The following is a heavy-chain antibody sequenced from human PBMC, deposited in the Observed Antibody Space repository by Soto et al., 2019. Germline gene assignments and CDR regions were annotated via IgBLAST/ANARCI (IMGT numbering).Heavy chain of an antibody. CDR2: IYYGGTT. D-gene: IGHD3-22*01. V-gene: IGHV4-59*08. CDR3: ARGSYYYDSSGYYHY. Sequence: PSETLSLTCRLSGGSFSPNYWGWFRQSPGKGLEWVGYIYYGGTTSYNPSLKSRVTISLETSKSHFSLRLSSVTAADTAVYYCARGSYYYDSSGYYHYWGQGTLVTVSS. J-gene: IGHJ4*02. CDR1: GGSFSPNY.